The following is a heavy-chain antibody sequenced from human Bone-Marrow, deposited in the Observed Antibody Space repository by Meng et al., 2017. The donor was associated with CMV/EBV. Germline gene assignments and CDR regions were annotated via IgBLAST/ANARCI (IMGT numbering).Heavy chain of an antibody. CDR2: IYSGGSST. J-gene: IGHJ4*02. D-gene: IGHD2-15*01. V-gene: IGHV3-23*03. Sequence: GGSLRLSCAASGFTFSSYAMSWVRQAPGKGLEWVSVIYSGGSSTYYADSVKGRFTISRDNSKNTLYLQMNSLRAEDTAVYYCVVGHDSRKVAYWGQGTLVTVSS. CDR1: GFTFSSYA. CDR3: VVGHDSRKVAY.